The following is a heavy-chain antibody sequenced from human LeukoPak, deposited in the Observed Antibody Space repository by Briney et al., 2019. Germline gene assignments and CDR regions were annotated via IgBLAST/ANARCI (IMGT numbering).Heavy chain of an antibody. CDR2: IYYTGST. D-gene: IGHD6-13*01. CDR1: GDSISSSY. Sequence: SETLSLTCSVSGDSISSSYWSWIRQPPGKGLEWIGHIYYTGSTNYNPPLKSRVTISVDTSKNQFSLKLSSVTAADTAVYYCARGGGSSWYYYYYYMDVWGKGTTVTVSS. V-gene: IGHV4-59*01. CDR3: ARGGGSSWYYYYYYMDV. J-gene: IGHJ6*03.